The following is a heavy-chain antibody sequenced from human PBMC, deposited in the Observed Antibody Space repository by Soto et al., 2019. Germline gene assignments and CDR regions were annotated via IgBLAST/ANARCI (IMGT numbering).Heavy chain of an antibody. J-gene: IGHJ6*02. CDR2: IYYSGST. CDR3: ARDADYGGSRGGMDV. D-gene: IGHD4-17*01. V-gene: IGHV4-31*03. Sequence: QVRLEESGPGLVKPSETLSLICSVSGGSVNNADYFWSWIRHHPENGLEWIGYIYYSGSTRYNPSFKTRATLSIDTSKNHFSLRLNSVPVADTAVYFCARDADYGGSRGGMDVWGRGTTVTVSS. CDR1: GGSVNNADYF.